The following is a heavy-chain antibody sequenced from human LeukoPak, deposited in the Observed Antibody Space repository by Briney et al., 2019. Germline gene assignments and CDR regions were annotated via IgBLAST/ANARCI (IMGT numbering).Heavy chain of an antibody. D-gene: IGHD1-26*01. CDR3: AKTLKGSYYYDAVDY. CDR1: GFTFSSYA. J-gene: IGHJ4*02. Sequence: GGSLRLSCAASGFTFSSYAMSWVRQAPGKGLEWVSAISGSGGSTYYADSVKGRFTISRDNSKNTLYLQMNSLRAEDTAVYYCAKTLKGSYYYDAVDYWGQGTLVTVSS. V-gene: IGHV3-23*01. CDR2: ISGSGGST.